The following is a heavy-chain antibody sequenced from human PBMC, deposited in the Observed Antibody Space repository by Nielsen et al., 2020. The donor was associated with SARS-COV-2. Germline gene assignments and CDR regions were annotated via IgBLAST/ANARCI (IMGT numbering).Heavy chain of an antibody. CDR3: DFQGGGERDTPVVTNF. D-gene: IGHD5-18*01. Sequence: SETLSLTCTVSGGSITSSSYYWGWVRQPPGKGLEWIGSISSTGSTYYNPSLKSRVTMSLDTSKKQFSLNLSSVTAADSAVYYCDFQGGGERDTPVVTNFWGQGTLVTVSS. J-gene: IGHJ4*02. CDR1: GGSITSSSYY. CDR2: ISSTGST. V-gene: IGHV4-39*07.